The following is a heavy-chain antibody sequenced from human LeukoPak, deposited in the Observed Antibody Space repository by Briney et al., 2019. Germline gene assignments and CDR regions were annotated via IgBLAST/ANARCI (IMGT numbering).Heavy chain of an antibody. CDR1: GGTFSSYA. CDR3: ARAGYSYGYDPGNWFDP. CDR2: IIPIFGTA. Sequence: ASVKVSCKASGGTFSSYAISWVRQAPGQGLEWMGGIIPIFGTANYAQKFQGRVTITADESTSTAYMELSSLRSEDTAVYYCARAGYSYGYDPGNWFDPWGQGTLVTVSS. V-gene: IGHV1-69*13. D-gene: IGHD5-18*01. J-gene: IGHJ5*02.